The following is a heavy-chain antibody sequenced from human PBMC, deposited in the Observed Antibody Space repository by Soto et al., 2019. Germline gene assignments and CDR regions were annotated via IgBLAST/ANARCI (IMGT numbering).Heavy chain of an antibody. D-gene: IGHD3-22*01. CDR1: GGSISSGDYY. Sequence: PSETLSLTCTVSGGSISSGDYYWSWIRQPPGKGLEWIGYIYYSGSTYYNPSLKSRVTISVDTSKNQFSLKLSSVTAADTAVYYCARVPDYYDSSGYYRGSYPTGPIDYWGQGTLVTAPQ. CDR2: IYYSGST. J-gene: IGHJ4*02. V-gene: IGHV4-30-4*01. CDR3: ARVPDYYDSSGYYRGSYPTGPIDY.